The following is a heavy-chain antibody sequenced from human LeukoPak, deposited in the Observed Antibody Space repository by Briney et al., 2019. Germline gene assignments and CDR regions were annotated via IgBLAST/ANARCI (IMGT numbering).Heavy chain of an antibody. CDR3: ATSGAMVRGALDY. CDR1: GYTLTELS. CDR2: FDPEDGET. J-gene: IGHJ4*02. Sequence: ASVTVSCKVSGYTLTELSMHWVRQAPGKGLEWMGGFDPEDGETIYAQKFQGRVTMTEDTSTDTAYVELSSLRSEDTAVYYCATSGAMVRGALDYWGQGTLVTVSS. V-gene: IGHV1-24*01. D-gene: IGHD3-10*01.